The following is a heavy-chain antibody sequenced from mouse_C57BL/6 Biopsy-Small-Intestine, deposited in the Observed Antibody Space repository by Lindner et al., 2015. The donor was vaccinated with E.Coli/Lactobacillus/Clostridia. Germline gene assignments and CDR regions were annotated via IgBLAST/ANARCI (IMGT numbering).Heavy chain of an antibody. Sequence: VQLQESGGDLVKPGGSLSLSCAASGFTFSSYGMSWVRQTPDKRLEWVATISSGGYYTYYPDSVKGRCTISRDNVKNTLYLQMSSLKSEDTAMYYCARQGDGYDDAYWGQGTLVTVSA. V-gene: IGHV5-6*01. CDR2: ISSGGYYT. J-gene: IGHJ3*01. CDR3: ARQGDGYDDAY. D-gene: IGHD2-2*01. CDR1: GFTFSSYG.